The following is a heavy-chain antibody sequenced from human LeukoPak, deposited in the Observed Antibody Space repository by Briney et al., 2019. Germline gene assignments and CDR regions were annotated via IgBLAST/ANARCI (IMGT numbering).Heavy chain of an antibody. J-gene: IGHJ6*02. CDR3: ARDPFRGMATIIGKDYYYYGMDV. Sequence: SVKVSCKASGGTFSSYAISWVRQAPGQGLEWMGGIIPIFGTANYAQKFQGRVTITADESTSTAYMELSSLRSEDTAVYYCARDPFRGMATIIGKDYYYYGMDVWGQGTTVTVSS. CDR2: IIPIFGTA. D-gene: IGHD5-24*01. CDR1: GGTFSSYA. V-gene: IGHV1-69*13.